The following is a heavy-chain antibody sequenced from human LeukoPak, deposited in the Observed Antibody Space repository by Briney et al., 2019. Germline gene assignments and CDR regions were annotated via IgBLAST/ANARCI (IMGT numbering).Heavy chain of an antibody. J-gene: IGHJ4*02. CDR2: IYHSGST. V-gene: IGHV4-38-2*01. CDR1: GYSISSGYY. Sequence: SETLSLTCAVSGYSISSGYYWGWIRQPPGKGPEWIGSIYHSGSTYYNPSLKSRVTISVDSSKNQFFLKLSSVTAADTAVYYCARSLGSFDYWGQGTLVTVSS. CDR3: ARSLGSFDY. D-gene: IGHD7-27*01.